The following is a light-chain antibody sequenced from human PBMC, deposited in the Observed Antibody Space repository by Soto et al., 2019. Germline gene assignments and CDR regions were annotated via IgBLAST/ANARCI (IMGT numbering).Light chain of an antibody. Sequence: EIVLTQSPGTLSLSPGERATLSCRASQSVSSSYLARYQQKPGQAPRLLIYDASSRATGITDRFSGSGSGTDFTLTISRLEPEDFAVYYYQQYGSSQLKFGGGAKV. CDR1: QSVSSSY. CDR3: QQYGSSQLK. V-gene: IGKV3-20*01. CDR2: DAS. J-gene: IGKJ4*02.